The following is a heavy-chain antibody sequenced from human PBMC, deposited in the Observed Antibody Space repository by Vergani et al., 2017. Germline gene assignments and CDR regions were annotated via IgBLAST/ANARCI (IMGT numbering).Heavy chain of an antibody. CDR2: ISGSGGST. CDR3: AKGPRIAVAGTWFDP. V-gene: IGHV3-23*01. J-gene: IGHJ5*02. D-gene: IGHD6-19*01. CDR1: GFTFSSYA. Sequence: EVQLLESGGGLVQPGGSLRLSCAASGFTFSSYAMSWVRQAPGKGLEWVSTISGSGGSTYYADSVKGRFTISRDNSKNTPYLQMNSLRAEDTAVYYCAKGPRIAVAGTWFDPWGQGTLVTVSS.